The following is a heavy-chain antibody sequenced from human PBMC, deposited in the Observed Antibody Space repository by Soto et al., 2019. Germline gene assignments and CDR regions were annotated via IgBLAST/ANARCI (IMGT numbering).Heavy chain of an antibody. D-gene: IGHD3-22*01. CDR1: GYTFTSYG. CDR2: ISGHNGNT. V-gene: IGHV1-18*04. J-gene: IGHJ4*02. CDR3: ARHRFNYYDNTVYYYFDY. Sequence: QVQLVQSGAEVKKPGASVKVSCKASGYTFTSYGISWVRQAPGQGPEWMGWISGHNGNTNHPQSLQGRVTMTTDTSRNTAYMELRSLRSDDTAVYYCARHRFNYYDNTVYYYFDYWGQGTRVNVSS.